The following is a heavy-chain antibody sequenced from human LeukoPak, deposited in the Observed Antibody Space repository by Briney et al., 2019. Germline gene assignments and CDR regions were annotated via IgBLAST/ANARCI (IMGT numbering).Heavy chain of an antibody. CDR3: ARVGLEPRNFDY. CDR1: GYTFTIYY. CDR2: INPSGGST. Sequence: ASVKVSCKASGYTFTIYYMHWVRQAPGQGLEWVGIINPSGGSTSYAQKFQGRVTMTRDTSTSTVYMELSSLRSEDTAVYYCARVGLEPRNFDYWGQGTLVTVSS. V-gene: IGHV1-46*01. D-gene: IGHD1-1*01. J-gene: IGHJ4*02.